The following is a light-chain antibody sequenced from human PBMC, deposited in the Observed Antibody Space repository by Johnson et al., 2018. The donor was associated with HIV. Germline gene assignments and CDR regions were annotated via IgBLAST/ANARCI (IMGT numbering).Light chain of an antibody. CDR1: SSNIGNNY. J-gene: IGLJ1*01. CDR2: ETN. V-gene: IGLV1-51*02. Sequence: QSVLTQPPSVSAAPGQKVTISCSGSSSNIGNNYVSWYQQLPGTAPKLLIYETNKRPSGIPDRFSASKSGTSATLDITGLQTGDEADYYCGTWDSGLGAHYVFGTGTKVTVL. CDR3: GTWDSGLGAHYV.